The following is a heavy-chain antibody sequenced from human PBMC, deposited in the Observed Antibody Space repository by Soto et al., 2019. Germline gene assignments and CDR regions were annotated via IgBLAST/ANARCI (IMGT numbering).Heavy chain of an antibody. J-gene: IGHJ4*02. D-gene: IGHD3-10*02. V-gene: IGHV1-3*05. CDR2: INAGNGNT. Sequence: QVQLVQSGAEEKKPGASVKVSCKASGYTFTNYAMHWVRQAPGQRLEWMGWINAGNGNTKYSQKFQGRVTITRDTSATTAYMELSSLRYEDTAVYYCARVSGYYVLDYWGQGTLVTVSS. CDR1: GYTFTNYA. CDR3: ARVSGYYVLDY.